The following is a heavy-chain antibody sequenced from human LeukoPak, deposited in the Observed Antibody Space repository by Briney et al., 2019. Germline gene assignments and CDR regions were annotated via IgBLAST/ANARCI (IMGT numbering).Heavy chain of an antibody. CDR3: AKGTGFGYSYGYFGYYYYGMDV. CDR1: GFTFSSYG. Sequence: GGSLRLSCAASGFTFSSYGMHWVRQAPGKGLEWVAVISYDGSNKYYADSVKGRFTISRDNSKNTLYLQMNSLRAEDTAVYYCAKGTGFGYSYGYFGYYYYGMDVWGQGTTVTVSS. CDR2: ISYDGSNK. V-gene: IGHV3-30*18. D-gene: IGHD5-18*01. J-gene: IGHJ6*02.